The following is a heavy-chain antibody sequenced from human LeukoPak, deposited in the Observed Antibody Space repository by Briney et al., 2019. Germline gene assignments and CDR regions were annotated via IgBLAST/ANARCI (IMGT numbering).Heavy chain of an antibody. D-gene: IGHD3-22*01. V-gene: IGHV3-9*01. J-gene: IGHJ4*02. CDR2: ISWNSGSI. Sequence: GGSLRLSCAASGFTFDDYAMHWVRQAPGKGLEWVSGISWNSGSIGYADSVKGRFTISRDNAKNSLYLQMNSLRAEDTALYYCAKDMSPYYYDSSGYFLTGIGYWGQGTLVTVSS. CDR3: AKDMSPYYYDSSGYFLTGIGY. CDR1: GFTFDDYA.